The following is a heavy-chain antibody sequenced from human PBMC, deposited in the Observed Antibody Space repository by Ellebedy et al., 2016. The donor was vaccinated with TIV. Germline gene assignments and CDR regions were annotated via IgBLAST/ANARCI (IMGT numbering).Heavy chain of an antibody. J-gene: IGHJ3*02. V-gene: IGHV3-48*01. CDR3: AREVYYYDSSGQSGGGGYDAFDI. Sequence: GESLKISCAASGFTFSSYSMNWVRQAPGKGLEWVSYISSSSSTIYYADSVKGRFTISRDNAKNSLYLQMNSLRAEDTAVYYCAREVYYYDSSGQSGGGGYDAFDIWGQGTMVTVSS. D-gene: IGHD3-22*01. CDR2: ISSSSSTI. CDR1: GFTFSSYS.